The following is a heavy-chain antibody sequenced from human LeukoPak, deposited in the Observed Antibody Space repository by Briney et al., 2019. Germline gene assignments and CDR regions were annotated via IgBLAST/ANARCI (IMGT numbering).Heavy chain of an antibody. D-gene: IGHD6-13*01. V-gene: IGHV4-31*03. Sequence: SETLSLTCTVSGGSISSGGYYWSWIRQHPGKGLEWIGYICYSGSTYYNPSLKSRVTISVDTSKNQFSLKLSSVTAADTAVYYGAREPWIPGYGSSWFDYWGQGTLVTVSS. CDR1: GGSISSGGYY. J-gene: IGHJ4*02. CDR2: ICYSGST. CDR3: AREPWIPGYGSSWFDY.